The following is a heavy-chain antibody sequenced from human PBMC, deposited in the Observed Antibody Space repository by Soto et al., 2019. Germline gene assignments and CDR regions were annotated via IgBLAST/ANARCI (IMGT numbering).Heavy chain of an antibody. D-gene: IGHD1-20*01. CDR1: GGSVSSGIYY. Sequence: SETLSLTCTVSGGSVSSGIYYWSWIRQPPGKGLELIGYIYYSGSTNYNPSLKSRVTISIDTSKNQFSLKLSSVTTADTAVYYGARVGYNAGRDYLSAGFAPWGHGTLVTVSS. CDR2: IYYSGST. J-gene: IGHJ5*02. CDR3: ARVGYNAGRDYLSAGFAP. V-gene: IGHV4-61*01.